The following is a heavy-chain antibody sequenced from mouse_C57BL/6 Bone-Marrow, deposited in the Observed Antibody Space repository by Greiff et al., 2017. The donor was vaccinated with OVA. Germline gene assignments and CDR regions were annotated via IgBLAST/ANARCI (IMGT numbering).Heavy chain of an antibody. CDR1: GYTFTSYW. J-gene: IGHJ1*03. V-gene: IGHV1-69*01. D-gene: IGHD1-1*01. CDR2: IDPSDSYT. CDR3: ARSTVVAYWYFDV. Sequence: VQLQQPGAELVMPGASVKLSCKASGYTFTSYWMHWVKQRPGQGLEWIGEIDPSDSYTNYNQKFKGKSTLTVDKSSSTAYMQLSSLTSEDSAVYYCARSTVVAYWYFDVWGTGTTVTVSS.